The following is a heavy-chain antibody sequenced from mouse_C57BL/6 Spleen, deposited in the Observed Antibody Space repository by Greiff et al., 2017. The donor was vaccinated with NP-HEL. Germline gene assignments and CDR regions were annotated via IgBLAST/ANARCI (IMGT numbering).Heavy chain of an antibody. CDR2: IDPETGGT. J-gene: IGHJ2*01. V-gene: IGHV1-15*01. Sequence: QVQLKESGAELVRPGASVTLSCKASGYTFTDYEMHWVKQTPVHGLEWIGAIDPETGGTAYNQKFKGKAILTADKSSSTAYMELRSLTSEDSAVYYCTRDYYGSSYRDYWGQGTTLTVSS. D-gene: IGHD1-1*01. CDR1: GYTFTDYE. CDR3: TRDYYGSSYRDY.